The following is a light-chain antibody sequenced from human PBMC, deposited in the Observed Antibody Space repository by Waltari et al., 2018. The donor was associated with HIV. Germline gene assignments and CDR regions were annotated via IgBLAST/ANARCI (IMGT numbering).Light chain of an antibody. CDR3: QSYDRKNLVM. Sequence: FMLTQPHSVSESPGKTVTISCTRSGASIASNFVQWYQPRPGSPPTTMIFEADQRPSGLSDRVSGSIDSSSNSASLTSSGLRTEDEADYYCQSYDRKNLVMFGGGTKLTVL. V-gene: IGLV6-57*04. J-gene: IGLJ3*02. CDR2: EAD. CDR1: GASIASNF.